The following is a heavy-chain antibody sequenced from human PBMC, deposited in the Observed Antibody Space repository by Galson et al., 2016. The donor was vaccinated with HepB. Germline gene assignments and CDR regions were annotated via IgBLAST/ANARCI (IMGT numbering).Heavy chain of an antibody. CDR3: ARDNIGGRPELDY. J-gene: IGHJ4*02. Sequence: SVKVSCKASGGTFSSNAISWVRQAPGQGLEWMGRIIPIYGITNHAQKFQGRVTVTADESTNTAYMELSSLRSEDTAVYYCARDNIGGRPELDYWGQGTLVTVSS. CDR1: GGTFSSNA. CDR2: IIPIYGIT. V-gene: IGHV1-69*13. D-gene: IGHD6-6*01.